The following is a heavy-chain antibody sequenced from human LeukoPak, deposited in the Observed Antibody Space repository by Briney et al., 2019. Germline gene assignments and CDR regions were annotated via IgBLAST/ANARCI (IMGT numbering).Heavy chain of an antibody. CDR1: GFTFNIYT. D-gene: IGHD4-17*01. J-gene: IGHJ4*02. CDR2: ISSSSSYI. Sequence: KPGGSLRLSCAASGFTFNIYTMSWVRQAPGKGLEWVSSISSSSSYIYYADSVKGRFTISRDNAKNSLYLQMNSLRAEDTAVYYCARGATTVTLYYFDYWGQGTLVTVSS. CDR3: ARGATTVTLYYFDY. V-gene: IGHV3-21*01.